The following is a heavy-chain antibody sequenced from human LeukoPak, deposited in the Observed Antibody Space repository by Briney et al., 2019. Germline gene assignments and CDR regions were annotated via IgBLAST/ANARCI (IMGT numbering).Heavy chain of an antibody. CDR1: GYSFTTFW. CDR3: ARLNYDSGRFLDY. CDR2: IDPSDSYT. J-gene: IGHJ4*02. D-gene: IGHD3-22*01. Sequence: PGESLRISCKGSGYSFTTFWINWVRQMPGKGLEWMGRIDPSDSYTNYNPSFQGHVTLLVDKSINTAYLQWSSLEAPDTAMYFCARLNYDSGRFLDYWGQGTLVTVSS. V-gene: IGHV5-10-1*01.